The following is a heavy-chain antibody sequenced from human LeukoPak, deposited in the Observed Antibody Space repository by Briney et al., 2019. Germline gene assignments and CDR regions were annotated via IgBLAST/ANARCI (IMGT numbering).Heavy chain of an antibody. V-gene: IGHV3-23*01. CDR2: IYGSGGRT. J-gene: IGHJ3*02. CDR1: GFTFSNYA. D-gene: IGHD6-13*01. Sequence: GRSLRLSCAASGFTFSNYAMSWVRQAPGKGLEWVSSIYGSGGRTYYVDSVKGRFTISRDNSKNTLYLQMDSLRAEDTALFYCAKDTYISSRGAFDIWGQGTMVTVSS. CDR3: AKDTYISSRGAFDI.